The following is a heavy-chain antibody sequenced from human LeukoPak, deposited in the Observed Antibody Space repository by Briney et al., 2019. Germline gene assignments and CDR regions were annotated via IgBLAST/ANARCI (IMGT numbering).Heavy chain of an antibody. J-gene: IGHJ5*02. CDR2: LSGSGGST. V-gene: IGHV3-23*01. Sequence: GGSLRLSCAASGFTFSSYAMSWVRQAPGKGLEWVSTLSGSGGSTYYADSVKGRFTISRDNSKNTLYLQMNSLRAEDTAVYYCAKDMRSGYPNWFDPWGQGTLVTVSS. CDR3: AKDMRSGYPNWFDP. D-gene: IGHD3-22*01. CDR1: GFTFSSYA.